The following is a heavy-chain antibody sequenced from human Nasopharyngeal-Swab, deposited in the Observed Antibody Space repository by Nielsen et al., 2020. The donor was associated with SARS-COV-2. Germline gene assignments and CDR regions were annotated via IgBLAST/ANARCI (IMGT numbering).Heavy chain of an antibody. J-gene: IGHJ6*03. CDR2: INHSGST. CDR1: GGSISSYY. V-gene: IGHV4-34*01. CDR3: ARALWKKSYYYYMDV. Sequence: SETLSLTCTVSGGSISSYYWRWIRQPPGKGLEWIGEINHSGSTNYNPSLKSRVTISIDTSKNQFPLKLSTVTAADTAVYYCARALWKKSYYYYMDVWGKGTTVTVSS. D-gene: IGHD2/OR15-2a*01.